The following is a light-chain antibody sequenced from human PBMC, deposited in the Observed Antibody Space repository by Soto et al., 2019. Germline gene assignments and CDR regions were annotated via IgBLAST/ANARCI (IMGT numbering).Light chain of an antibody. V-gene: IGKV3D-15*01. CDR2: GAS. Sequence: EIVMTQSPVTLSVSPGERATLSCRASQSVSDNLAWYQQKPGQAPRLLFYGASTRATDIPVRFSGSGSGTEFTLTISSLQSEDFAVYCCQQYNNWPLTFGGGTKVDIK. J-gene: IGKJ4*01. CDR1: QSVSDN. CDR3: QQYNNWPLT.